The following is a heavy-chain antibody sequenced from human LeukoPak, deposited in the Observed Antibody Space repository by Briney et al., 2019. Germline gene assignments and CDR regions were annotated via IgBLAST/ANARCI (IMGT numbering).Heavy chain of an antibody. J-gene: IGHJ3*02. CDR1: GGSIRSYY. CDR2: IYYSGST. V-gene: IGHV4-59*01. CDR3: ARDSYYDSSGYWGAFDI. Sequence: SETLSLTCTVSGGSIRSYYWSWIRQPPGKGLEWIGYIYYSGSTNYNPSLKSRVTISVDTSKNQFSLKLSSVTAADTAVYYCARDSYYDSSGYWGAFDIWGQGTMVTVSS. D-gene: IGHD3-22*01.